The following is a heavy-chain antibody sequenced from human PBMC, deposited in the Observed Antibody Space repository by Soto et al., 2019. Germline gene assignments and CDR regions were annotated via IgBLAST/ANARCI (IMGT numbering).Heavy chain of an antibody. CDR2: IWFDGSNK. D-gene: IGHD2-21*01. V-gene: IGHV3-33*01. CDR3: ARDYLLCGEYYYYGMDV. J-gene: IGHJ6*02. CDR1: GFTFSSYG. Sequence: GGSLRLSCAASGFTFSSYGMHWVRQAPGKGLVWLAVIWFDGSNKYYAVSVKVRFTISSDNSKISLYLEMNSLRAEDTAVYYCARDYLLCGEYYYYGMDVWGQGTTVTVSS.